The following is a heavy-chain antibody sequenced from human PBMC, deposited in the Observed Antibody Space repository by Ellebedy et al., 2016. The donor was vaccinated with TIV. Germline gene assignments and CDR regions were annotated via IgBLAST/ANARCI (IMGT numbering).Heavy chain of an antibody. D-gene: IGHD3-10*01. CDR3: ARARGSGSYYFP. V-gene: IGHV3-23*01. J-gene: IGHJ5*02. CDR1: GFTFSSYA. Sequence: GESLKISXAASGFTFSSYAMSWVRQAPGKGLEWVSAISGSGGSTYYADSVKGRFTISRDNSKNTLYLQMNSLRAEDTAVYYCARARGSGSYYFPWGQGTLVTVSS. CDR2: ISGSGGST.